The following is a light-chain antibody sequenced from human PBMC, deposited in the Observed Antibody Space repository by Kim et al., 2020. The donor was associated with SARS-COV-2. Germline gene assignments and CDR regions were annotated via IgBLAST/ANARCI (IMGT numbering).Light chain of an antibody. J-gene: IGLJ3*02. Sequence: SYELTQPPSVSVAPGETASITCGGDDLGSRGVYWYQQKAGQAPVLVISFDSGRNSGTPDRFSGSNSGNTATLTIRRVEAGDEADYFCQVWDGNFDHAGVVFGGGTQLTVL. CDR1: DLGSRG. CDR3: QVWDGNFDHAGVV. V-gene: IGLV3-21*04. CDR2: FDS.